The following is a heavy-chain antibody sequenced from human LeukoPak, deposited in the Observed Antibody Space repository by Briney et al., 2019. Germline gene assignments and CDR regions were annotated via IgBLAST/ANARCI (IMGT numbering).Heavy chain of an antibody. D-gene: IGHD2-8*01. CDR3: ATGDAICTNGVCSRTGYGMDV. J-gene: IGHJ6*02. CDR1: GYIFSSYG. CDR2: ISGYNGNT. V-gene: IGHV1-18*01. Sequence: ASVRVSCEASGYIFSSYGISWVRQAPGQGLEWMGWISGYNGNTNYAQKLQGRVTMTTDTSTSTAYMELRSLRSDDTAVYYCATGDAICTNGVCSRTGYGMDVWGQGTTVTVSS.